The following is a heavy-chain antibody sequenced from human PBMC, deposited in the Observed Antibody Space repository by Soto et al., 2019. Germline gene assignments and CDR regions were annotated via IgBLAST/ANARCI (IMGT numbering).Heavy chain of an antibody. V-gene: IGHV3-7*03. D-gene: IGHD2-2*01. CDR1: GFTFSDYW. Sequence: GGSLRLSCSASGFTFSDYWMSWVRQAPRKGPEWVANIKFDGSEKQYVDSVRGRFTISRDNSRSSLSLQMNSLRAGDTAVYYCVKDGGYCSSSTCYAPRNHYFDSWGQGTMVTVSS. J-gene: IGHJ4*02. CDR2: IKFDGSEK. CDR3: VKDGGYCSSSTCYAPRNHYFDS.